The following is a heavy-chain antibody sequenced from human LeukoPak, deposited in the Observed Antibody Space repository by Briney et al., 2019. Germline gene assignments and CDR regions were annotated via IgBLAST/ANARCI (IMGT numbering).Heavy chain of an antibody. J-gene: IGHJ6*02. CDR1: GGSISSYY. Sequence: SETLSLTCTVSGGSISSYYWSWIRQPPGKGVEWIGYIYYSGSTNYNASLKSRVTMSVDTSKKQFSLKLSSVIAADTAVYYCARGSHGYDYGMDVWGQGTTGTVSS. CDR2: IYYSGST. D-gene: IGHD1-26*01. V-gene: IGHV4-59*01. CDR3: ARGSHGYDYGMDV.